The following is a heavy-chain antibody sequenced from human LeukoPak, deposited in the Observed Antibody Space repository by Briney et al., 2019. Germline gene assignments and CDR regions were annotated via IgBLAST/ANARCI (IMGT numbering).Heavy chain of an antibody. CDR1: GGSFSGYY. CDR3: AREENKGIFGGPLDY. D-gene: IGHD3-3*01. Sequence: SETLSLTCAVYGGSFSGYYWSWIRQPPGKGLEWIGEINHSGNTNYNPSLKSRVTISVDTSKNQFSLKLSSVTAADTAMYYCAREENKGIFGGPLDYWGQGTLVTVSS. J-gene: IGHJ4*02. CDR2: INHSGNT. V-gene: IGHV4-34*01.